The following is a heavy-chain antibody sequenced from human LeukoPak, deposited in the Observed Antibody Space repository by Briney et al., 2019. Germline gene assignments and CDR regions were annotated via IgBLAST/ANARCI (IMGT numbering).Heavy chain of an antibody. CDR2: INHSGST. CDR1: GGSFSGYY. V-gene: IGHV4-34*01. Sequence: SETLSLTCAVYGGSFSGYYWSWIRQPPGKGLEWIGEINHSGSTNYNPSLKSRVTISVDTSKNQFSLKLSSVTAADTAVYYCARGGSAFMVRLKGGFDPWGQGTLVTVSS. J-gene: IGHJ5*02. D-gene: IGHD3-10*01. CDR3: ARGGSAFMVRLKGGFDP.